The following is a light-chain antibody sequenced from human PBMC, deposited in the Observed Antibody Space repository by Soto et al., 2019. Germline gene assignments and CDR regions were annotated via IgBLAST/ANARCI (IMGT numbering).Light chain of an antibody. J-gene: IGKJ5*01. V-gene: IGKV4-1*01. Sequence: DIVMTQSPDSLAVSLGERATINCKSSQSVLYSSNNKNYLSWYQQKPGQPPKLLIYWASIRESGVPDRFSGSGSGTDFTLTISSLQAEDVAVHYCQQYYSSPSITFGQGTRLEIK. CDR3: QQYYSSPSIT. CDR2: WAS. CDR1: QSVLYSSNNKNY.